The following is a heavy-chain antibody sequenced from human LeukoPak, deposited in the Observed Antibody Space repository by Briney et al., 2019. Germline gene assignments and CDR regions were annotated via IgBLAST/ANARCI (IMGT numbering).Heavy chain of an antibody. CDR1: GGSIRSTSHY. J-gene: IGHJ4*02. CDR3: ARHGVYSGGAFDY. V-gene: IGHV4-39*01. Sequence: PSETLSLTCTVSGGSIRSTSHYWAWIRQPPGKGLEWIGSILYSGSTYYNPSLKSRVTMFVDMSKNQFSLKLNSVTAADTAVYYCARHGVYSGGAFDYWGQGTLVTVSS. D-gene: IGHD3-3*01. CDR2: ILYSGST.